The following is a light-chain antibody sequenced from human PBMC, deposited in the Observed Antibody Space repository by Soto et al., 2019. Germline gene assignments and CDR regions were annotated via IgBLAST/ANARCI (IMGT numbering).Light chain of an antibody. CDR3: QQYQSWPLT. V-gene: IGKV3D-15*01. CDR2: GAS. CDR1: QNVNNN. Sequence: EIVMTQSPATLSVPPGEKATLSCGASQNVNNNLAWYQQRPGQAPRLLSYGASTRAPYIPARFSGTGSGKEFTLTISSLQSEELEVSHCQQYQSWPLTFGGGTKV. J-gene: IGKJ4*01.